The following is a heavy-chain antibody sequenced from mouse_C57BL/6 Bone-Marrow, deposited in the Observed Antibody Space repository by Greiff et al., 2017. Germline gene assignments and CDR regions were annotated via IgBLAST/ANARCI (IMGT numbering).Heavy chain of an antibody. J-gene: IGHJ4*01. CDR2: IDPSDSYT. D-gene: IGHD6-2*01. CDR1: GSTFTSYW. CDR3: AREGGSLSYAMDY. Sequence: VQLQQSGAELLMPGASVKLSCKASGSTFTSYWMHWGKPRPGQGLEWIGEIDPSDSYTNYKQKFKGKSTLTVDKSSSTAYMQLSSLTSEDSAVYYCAREGGSLSYAMDYWGQGTSVTVSS. V-gene: IGHV1-69*01.